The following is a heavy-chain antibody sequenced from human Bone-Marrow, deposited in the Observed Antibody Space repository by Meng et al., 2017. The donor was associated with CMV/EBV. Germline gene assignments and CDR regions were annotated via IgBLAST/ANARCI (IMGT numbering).Heavy chain of an antibody. CDR2: IYYSGST. D-gene: IGHD3-3*01. CDR1: GGSISSSSYY. CDR3: ARVPTIFGVVGLFDY. V-gene: IGHV4-39*07. J-gene: IGHJ4*02. Sequence: SETLSLTCTVSGGSISSSSYYWGWIRQPPGKGLEWIGSIYYSGSTYYNPSLKSRVTISVDTSKTQFSLKLSSVTAADTAVYYCARVPTIFGVVGLFDYWGQGTLVTVSS.